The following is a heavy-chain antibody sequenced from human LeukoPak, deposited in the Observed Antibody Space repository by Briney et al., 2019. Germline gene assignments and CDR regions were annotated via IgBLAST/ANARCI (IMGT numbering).Heavy chain of an antibody. CDR2: IIPILGIS. J-gene: IGHJ4*02. Sequence: GASVNVSCKASGGTFSSYAISWVRQAPGQGLEWMGRIIPILGISNYAQKFQGRVTITADKSTSTAYMELSSLRSEDTAVYYCARDSSEDSYGFSYSFDYWGQGTLVTVFS. D-gene: IGHD5-18*01. CDR1: GGTFSSYA. V-gene: IGHV1-69*04. CDR3: ARDSSEDSYGFSYSFDY.